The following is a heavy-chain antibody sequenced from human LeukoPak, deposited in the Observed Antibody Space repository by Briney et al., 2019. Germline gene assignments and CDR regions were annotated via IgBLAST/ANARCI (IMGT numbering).Heavy chain of an antibody. J-gene: IGHJ4*02. CDR2: INGSGTT. Sequence: SETLSLTCNVSGGSISGLYWSWIRQPAGKGLEWIGRINGSGTTNHNPSLKTRVTMSVDTSKNQFSLNLSSVTAADTAVYYCARGGRATIDYWGQGTLVTVSS. CDR1: GGSISGLY. CDR3: ARGGRATIDY. D-gene: IGHD5-24*01. V-gene: IGHV4-4*07.